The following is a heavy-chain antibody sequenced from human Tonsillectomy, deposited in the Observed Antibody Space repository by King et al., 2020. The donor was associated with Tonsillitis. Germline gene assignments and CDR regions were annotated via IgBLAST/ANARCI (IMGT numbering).Heavy chain of an antibody. CDR2: ITGDSNTI. J-gene: IGHJ3*01. D-gene: IGHD2-8*02. CDR1: GFTFSGRS. Sequence: VQLVQSGGGLVQPGGSLRLSCAASGFTFSGRSINWVRQGPGKGLEWISFITGDSNTIHYADSVKGRFLISRDNAKNSLYLQMNSLRADDTAVYYCARDYWYGFDLWGQGTMVTVSS. CDR3: ARDYWYGFDL. V-gene: IGHV3-48*01.